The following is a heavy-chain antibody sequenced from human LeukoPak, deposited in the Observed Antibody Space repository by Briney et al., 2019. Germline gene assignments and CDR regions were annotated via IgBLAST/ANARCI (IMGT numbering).Heavy chain of an antibody. D-gene: IGHD4-17*01. Sequence: GASVKVSCKASGYTFTGYYMHWVRQAPGQGLEWMGWINPNSGGTNYAQKFQGRVTMTRDTSISTAYMELSSLRSEDTAVYYCASLWDDYGDYGAFDIWGQGTMVTVSS. CDR3: ASLWDDYGDYGAFDI. J-gene: IGHJ3*02. CDR1: GYTFTGYY. CDR2: INPNSGGT. V-gene: IGHV1-2*02.